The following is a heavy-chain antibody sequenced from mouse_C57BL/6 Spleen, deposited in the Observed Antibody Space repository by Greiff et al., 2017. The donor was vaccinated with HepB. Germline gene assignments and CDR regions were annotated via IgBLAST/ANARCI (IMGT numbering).Heavy chain of an antibody. J-gene: IGHJ3*01. CDR3: AREIAY. Sequence: VQLQQSGAELVMPGASVKLSCKASGYTFTSYWMHWVKQRPGQGLEWIGEIDPSDSYTNYNQKLKGKSTLTVDKSSSTAYMQLSSLTSEDSAVYYCAREIAYWGQGSLVTVSS. V-gene: IGHV1-69*01. CDR1: GYTFTSYW. CDR2: IDPSDSYT.